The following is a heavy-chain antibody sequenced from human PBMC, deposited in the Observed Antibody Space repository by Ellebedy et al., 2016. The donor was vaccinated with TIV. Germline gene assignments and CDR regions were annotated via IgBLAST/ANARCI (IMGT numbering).Heavy chain of an antibody. CDR3: ARDGGRYCSGGSCYSAY. Sequence: AASVKVSCKASGYTFTSYDINWVRQATGQGLEWMGWMNPNSGNTGYAQKFQGRVTMTTDTSTSIVYMELRSLRSDDTAVYYCARDGGRYCSGGSCYSAYWGQGTLVTVSS. CDR1: GYTFTSYD. V-gene: IGHV1-8*01. J-gene: IGHJ4*02. D-gene: IGHD2-15*01. CDR2: MNPNSGNT.